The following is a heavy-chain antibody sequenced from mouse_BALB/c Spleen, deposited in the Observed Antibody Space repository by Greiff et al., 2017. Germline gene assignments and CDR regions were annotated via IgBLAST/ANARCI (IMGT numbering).Heavy chain of an antibody. D-gene: IGHD1-1*01. CDR1: GFTFTDYY. V-gene: IGHV7-3*02. CDR3: ARDIYYGSSYVFAY. CDR2: IRNKANGYTT. Sequence: EVQLKQSGGGLVQPGGSLRLSCATSGFTFTDYYMSWVRQPPGKALEWLGFIRNKANGYTTEYSASVKGRFTISRDNSQSILYLQMNTLRAEDSATYYCARDIYYGSSYVFAYWGQGTLVTVSA. J-gene: IGHJ3*01.